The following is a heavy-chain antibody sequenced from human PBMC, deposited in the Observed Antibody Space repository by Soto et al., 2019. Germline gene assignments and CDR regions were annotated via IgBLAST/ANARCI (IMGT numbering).Heavy chain of an antibody. CDR1: GYTFTSDG. J-gene: IGHJ4*02. CDR3: ARDPGHCSSTSCYADGGAFFDY. D-gene: IGHD2-2*01. CDR2: ISAYNGNT. Sequence: ASVKVSCKASGYTFTSDGISWVRQAPGQGLEWMGWISAYNGNTNYALKLQGRVTMTTDTSTSTAYMELRSLRSDDTAVYYCARDPGHCSSTSCYADGGAFFDYWGQGTLVTVSS. V-gene: IGHV1-18*01.